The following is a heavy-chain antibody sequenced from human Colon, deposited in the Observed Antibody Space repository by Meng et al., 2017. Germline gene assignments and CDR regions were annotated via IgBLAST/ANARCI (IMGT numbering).Heavy chain of an antibody. CDR3: ARAGGTSWYDY. CDR1: GFTFSRYT. Sequence: GESLKISCAAPGFTFSRYTMGWVRQAPGKGLEWVSDINASGGRTYYADSVKGRFTISRDNSKNTLYLQMNSLRVEDTAVYYCARAGGTSWYDYWGQGTLVTVSS. V-gene: IGHV3-23*01. J-gene: IGHJ4*02. D-gene: IGHD6-13*01. CDR2: INASGGRT.